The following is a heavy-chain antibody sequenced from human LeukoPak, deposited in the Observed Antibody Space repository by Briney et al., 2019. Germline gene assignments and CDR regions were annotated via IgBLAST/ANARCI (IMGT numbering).Heavy chain of an antibody. CDR2: IRGNGER. D-gene: IGHD6-13*01. V-gene: IGHV3-23*01. Sequence: GGSLRLSCAASGLSFSSFAMSWVRRGPARGLGWVSSIRGNGERFYADSVKGRFTLSSDISRNTVYFQLNNLRVEDTAIYYCARASWVSSIDAVRWGQGTLVTVSS. J-gene: IGHJ4*02. CDR3: ARASWVSSIDAVR. CDR1: GLSFSSFA.